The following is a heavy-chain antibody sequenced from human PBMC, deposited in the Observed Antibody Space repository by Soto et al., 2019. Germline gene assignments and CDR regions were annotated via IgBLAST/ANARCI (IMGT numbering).Heavy chain of an antibody. D-gene: IGHD3-9*01. CDR1: GFTLSSYS. Sequence: EVQLVESGGGLVQPGGSLRLSCEASGFTLSSYSMSWVRQAPGKGLEWISYISSSSSVIYYADSVKGRFTISRDNAKNSLFLHMNSLRAEDTAVYYCARGRLLRYSYYWGQGTLVTVSS. CDR3: ARGRLLRYSYY. CDR2: ISSSSSVI. J-gene: IGHJ4*02. V-gene: IGHV3-48*01.